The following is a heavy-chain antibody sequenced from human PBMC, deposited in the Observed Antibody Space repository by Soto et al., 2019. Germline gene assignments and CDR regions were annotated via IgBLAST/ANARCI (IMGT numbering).Heavy chain of an antibody. CDR2: ISAYNGNT. CDR1: GYTFTSYG. V-gene: IGHV1-18*01. Sequence: QVQLVQSGAEVKKPGASVKVSCKASGYTFTSYGISWVRQAPGQGLEWMGWISAYNGNTNYAQKLQGRVTMTTDTXXSTDYMELRSMRSDDTAVYYCARVKGSGYHNWFDPWGQGTLVTVSS. CDR3: ARVKGSGYHNWFDP. D-gene: IGHD3-22*01. J-gene: IGHJ5*02.